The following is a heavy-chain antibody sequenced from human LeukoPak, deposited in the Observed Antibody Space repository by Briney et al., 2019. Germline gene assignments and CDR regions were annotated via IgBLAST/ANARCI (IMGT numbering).Heavy chain of an antibody. CDR1: GYSISSGYY. CDR3: ARSLRDGYNSPSGY. D-gene: IGHD5-24*01. V-gene: IGHV4-61*01. J-gene: IGHJ4*02. Sequence: SETLSLTCTVSGYSISSGYYWGWIRQPPGKGLEWIGYIYYSGSTNYNPSLKSRVTISVDTSKNQFSLKLSSVTAADTAVYYCARSLRDGYNSPSGYWGQGTLVTVSS. CDR2: IYYSGST.